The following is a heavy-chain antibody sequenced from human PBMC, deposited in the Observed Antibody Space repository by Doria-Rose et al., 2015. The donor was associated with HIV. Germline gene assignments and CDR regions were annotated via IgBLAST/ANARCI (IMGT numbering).Heavy chain of an antibody. V-gene: IGHV3-7*01. CDR1: GFTFSRHW. CDR3: ARVWARVMDV. J-gene: IGHJ6*02. CDR2: ISQDGSEK. Sequence: VQLQESGGGLVQPGGSLRLSCAASGFTFSRHWMSWVRQAPGKGLEWVANISQDGSEKYYVDSVKGRFTISRDNAKNSLYLQMNSLRADDTAVYYCARVWARVMDVWGQGTALTVSS. D-gene: IGHD3-16*01.